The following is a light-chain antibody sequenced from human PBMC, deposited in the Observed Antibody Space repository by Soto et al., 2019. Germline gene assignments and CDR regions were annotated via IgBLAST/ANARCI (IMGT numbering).Light chain of an antibody. CDR1: QNININ. V-gene: IGKV3D-15*01. CDR3: QQYKDWPPLT. CDR2: GAS. J-gene: IGKJ4*01. Sequence: EIVMTQSPLTLSVSPGERATLSCRASQNININLAWYQQRPGQAPRVLIYGASSRASGIQDRFSGSGSGTDFTLTINRLEPDDFAFYYCQQYKDWPPLTFGGGTRVEIK.